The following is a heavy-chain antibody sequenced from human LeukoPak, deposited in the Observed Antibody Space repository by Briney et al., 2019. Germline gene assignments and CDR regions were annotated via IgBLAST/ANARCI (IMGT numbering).Heavy chain of an antibody. CDR3: ARNEDQYYYDSSGYNDY. J-gene: IGHJ4*02. CDR2: ISAYNGNT. V-gene: IGHV1-18*01. CDR1: GYTFTSYG. Sequence: AASVKVSCKASGYTFTSYGISWVRQAPGQGLEWMGWISAYNGNTNYAQKLQGRVTMTTDTSTSTAYMELRSLRSDDTAVYYCARNEDQYYYDSSGYNDYWGQGTLVIVSS. D-gene: IGHD3-22*01.